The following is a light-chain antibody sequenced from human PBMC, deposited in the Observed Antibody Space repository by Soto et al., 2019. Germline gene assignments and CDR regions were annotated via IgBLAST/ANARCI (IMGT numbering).Light chain of an antibody. V-gene: IGLV2-14*01. CDR3: SSYTSSITLVV. CDR1: SSDGGGYNY. CDR2: DVS. Sequence: QSALTQPASVSGSPGQSITISCTGTSSDGGGYNYVSWYQQHPGKAPKLMIYDVSNRPSGVSNRFSGSKSGNTASLTISGLQAEDEADYYCSSYTSSITLVVFGGGTKVTVL. J-gene: IGLJ2*01.